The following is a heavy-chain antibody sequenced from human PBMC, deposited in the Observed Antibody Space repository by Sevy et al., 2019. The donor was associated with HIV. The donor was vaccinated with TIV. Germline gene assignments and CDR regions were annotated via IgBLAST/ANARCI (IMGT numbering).Heavy chain of an antibody. Sequence: ASVKVSSKASGYTFTSYGISWVRQAPGQGLEWMGWISAYNGNTNYARKLQGRVTMTTDTSTSTAYMELRSLRSDDTAVYYCARDRDYVWGSYPDYWGQGTLVTVSS. D-gene: IGHD3-16*01. CDR1: GYTFTSYG. V-gene: IGHV1-18*01. J-gene: IGHJ4*02. CDR3: ARDRDYVWGSYPDY. CDR2: ISAYNGNT.